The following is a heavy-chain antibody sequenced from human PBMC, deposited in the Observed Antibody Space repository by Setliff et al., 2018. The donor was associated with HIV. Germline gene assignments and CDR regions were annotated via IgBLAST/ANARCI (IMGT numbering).Heavy chain of an antibody. D-gene: IGHD5-12*01. CDR3: ARIVATITCYDY. V-gene: IGHV4-59*04. CDR1: GDSSGINY. J-gene: IGHJ4*02. CDR2: VSYAGTT. Sequence: KPSETLSLTCTVSGDSSGINYWAWIRQPPGKGLEWIGSVSYAGTTYYNPSLEGRVSMSFDSSKNQFSLKLSSVTAADSAVYYCARIVATITCYDYWGQGTLVTVSS.